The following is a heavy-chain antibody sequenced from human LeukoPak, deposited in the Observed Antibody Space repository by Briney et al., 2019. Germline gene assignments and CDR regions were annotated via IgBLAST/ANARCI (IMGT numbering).Heavy chain of an antibody. D-gene: IGHD3-16*01. J-gene: IGHJ4*02. CDR1: GFTFSDYY. CDR3: ARRRGGVSTIGY. CDR2: ISSSSSYI. V-gene: IGHV3-21*01. Sequence: GGSLRLSCAASGFTFSDYYMNWVRQAPGKGLEWVSSISSSSSYIYYADSVKGRFTISRDNAKNSLYLQMNSLRAEDTAVYYCARRRGGVSTIGYWGQGTLVTVSS.